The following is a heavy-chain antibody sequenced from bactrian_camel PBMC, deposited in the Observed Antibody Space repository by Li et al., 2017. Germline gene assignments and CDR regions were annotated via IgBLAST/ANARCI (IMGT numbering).Heavy chain of an antibody. CDR2: IESDGIT. J-gene: IGHJ4*01. CDR3: AAGPCDYCGGGDCFYRRRPFGS. CDR1: EWKYKHSDMYC. Sequence: HVQLVESGGGSVQAGGSLRLSCVFSEWKYKHSDMYCMGWFRQAPGGQREGVAGIESDGITTYADSVKGRFTISLDNAKTTVYLQMESLEPEDTAVYYCAAGPCDYCGGGDCFYRRRPFGSRGQGTQVTVS. V-gene: IGHV3S53*01. D-gene: IGHD2*01.